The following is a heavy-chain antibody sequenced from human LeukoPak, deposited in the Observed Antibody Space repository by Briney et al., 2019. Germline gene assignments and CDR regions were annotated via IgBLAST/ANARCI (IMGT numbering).Heavy chain of an antibody. CDR3: ARAGLGPRSQYYYDSSGYYNY. V-gene: IGHV4-34*01. CDR2: INHSGST. Sequence: PSETLSLTCAVYGGSFSGYYWSWIRQPPGKGLEWIGEINHSGSTNYNPSLKSRVTISVDTSKNQFSLKLSSVTAADTAVYYCARAGLGPRSQYYYDSSGYYNYWGQGTLVTVSS. J-gene: IGHJ4*02. D-gene: IGHD3-22*01. CDR1: GGSFSGYY.